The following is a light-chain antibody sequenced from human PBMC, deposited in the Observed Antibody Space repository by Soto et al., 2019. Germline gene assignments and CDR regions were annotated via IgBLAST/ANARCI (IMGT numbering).Light chain of an antibody. Sequence: QSVLTQPRSVSVSPGQSVTISCTGTGSDVAGYNYVSWYQQHPGKAPKLMIYDVTKRPSGVPDRFSGSKSGNTASLTISGLQAEDEADYYCCSYGGTYNLIFGGGTKVTVL. V-gene: IGLV2-11*01. CDR1: GSDVAGYNY. CDR3: CSYGGTYNLI. J-gene: IGLJ2*01. CDR2: DVT.